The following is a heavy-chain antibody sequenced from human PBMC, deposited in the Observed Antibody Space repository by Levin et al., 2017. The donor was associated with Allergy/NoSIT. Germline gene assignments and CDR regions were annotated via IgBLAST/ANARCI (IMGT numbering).Heavy chain of an antibody. CDR2: ISGSGGST. Sequence: QTGGSLRLSCAASGFTFSSYAMSWVRQAPGKGLEWVSAISGSGGSTYYADSVKGRFTISRDNSKNTLYLQMNSLRAEDTAVYYCAKDLATLGYCSSTSCYHPQSPFDYWGQGTLVTVSS. J-gene: IGHJ4*02. CDR3: AKDLATLGYCSSTSCYHPQSPFDY. V-gene: IGHV3-23*01. D-gene: IGHD2-2*01. CDR1: GFTFSSYA.